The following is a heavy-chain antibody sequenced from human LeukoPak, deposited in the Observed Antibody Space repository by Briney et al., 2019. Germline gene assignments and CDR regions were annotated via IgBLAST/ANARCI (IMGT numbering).Heavy chain of an antibody. Sequence: PSETLSLTCTVSGGSISSYYWSWIRQPPGKGLEWIGYIYYSGSTNYNPPLKSRVTISVDTSKNQFSLKLSSVTAADTAVYYCARDRGIAAAGSRGFDPWGQGTLVTVSS. CDR3: ARDRGIAAAGSRGFDP. CDR1: GGSISSYY. V-gene: IGHV4-59*12. J-gene: IGHJ5*02. D-gene: IGHD6-13*01. CDR2: IYYSGST.